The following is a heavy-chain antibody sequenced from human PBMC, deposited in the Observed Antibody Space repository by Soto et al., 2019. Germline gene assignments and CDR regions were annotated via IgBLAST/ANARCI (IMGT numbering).Heavy chain of an antibody. J-gene: IGHJ4*02. CDR3: ARHPYCSGGSCYTYLLNFDY. V-gene: IGHV4-39*01. D-gene: IGHD2-15*01. Sequence: QLQLQESGPGLVKPSETLSLTCTVSGGSISSSSYYWGWIRQPPGKGLEWIGSIYYSGSTYYNPSLKSRVTISVDTSKNQFSLKLSSVTAADTAVYYCARHPYCSGGSCYTYLLNFDYWGQGTLVTVSS. CDR2: IYYSGST. CDR1: GGSISSSSYY.